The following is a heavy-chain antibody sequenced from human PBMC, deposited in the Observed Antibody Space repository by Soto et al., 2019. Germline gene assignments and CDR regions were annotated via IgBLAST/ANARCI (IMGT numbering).Heavy chain of an antibody. CDR2: INPNSGGT. Sequence: GASVKVSCKASGYTFTGYYMHWVRQAPGQGLEWMGWINPNSGGTNYAQKFQGRVTMTRNTSISTAYMELSRLRSDDTAVYYCARQGTMVRGVISLIDPWGQGTQVTVSS. V-gene: IGHV1-2*02. J-gene: IGHJ5*02. D-gene: IGHD3-10*01. CDR3: ARQGTMVRGVISLIDP. CDR1: GYTFTGYY.